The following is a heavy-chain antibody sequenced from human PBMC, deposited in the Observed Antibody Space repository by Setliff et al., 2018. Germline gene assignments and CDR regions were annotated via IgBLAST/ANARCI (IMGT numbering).Heavy chain of an antibody. V-gene: IGHV1-69*13. D-gene: IGHD6-13*01. CDR2: IIPIFGTA. CDR1: GGTFSSYD. CDR3: ARVQQLGTFDY. J-gene: IGHJ4*02. Sequence: GASVKVSCKASGGTFSSYDISWVRQAPGQGLEWMGGIIPIFGTANYAQKFQGRVTITADESTSTAYMELSSLRSEDTAVYYCARVQQLGTFDYWGQGTLVTVSS.